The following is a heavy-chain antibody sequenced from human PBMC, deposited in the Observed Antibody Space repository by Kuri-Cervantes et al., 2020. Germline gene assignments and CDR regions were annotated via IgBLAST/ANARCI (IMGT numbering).Heavy chain of an antibody. CDR1: GFTFSSYS. J-gene: IGHJ6*02. Sequence: GGSLRLSCAASGFTFSSYSMNWVRQAPGKGLEWVSSISSSSSYIYYADSVKGRFTISRDNSKNTLYLQMNSLRAEDTAVYYCARVELSPYYYYYYGMDVWGQGTTVTVSS. CDR2: ISSSSSYI. CDR3: ARVELSPYYYYYYGMDV. D-gene: IGHD1-26*01. V-gene: IGHV3-21*01.